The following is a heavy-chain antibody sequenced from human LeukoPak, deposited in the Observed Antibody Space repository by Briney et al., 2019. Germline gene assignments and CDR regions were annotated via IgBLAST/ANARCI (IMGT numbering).Heavy chain of an antibody. CDR3: ARGVSGVMSYFDY. CDR1: GFTFSHHG. D-gene: IGHD3-10*01. V-gene: IGHV3-48*04. Sequence: GGSLRLSCAASGFTFSHHGMHWVRQAPGKGLEWASYISSSGSTIYYADSVKGRFTISRDNAKNSLYLQMNSLRAEDTAVYYCARGVSGVMSYFDYWGQGTLVTVSS. J-gene: IGHJ4*02. CDR2: ISSSGSTI.